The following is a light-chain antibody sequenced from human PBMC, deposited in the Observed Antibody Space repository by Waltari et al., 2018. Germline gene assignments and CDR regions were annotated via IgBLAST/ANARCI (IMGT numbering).Light chain of an antibody. CDR3: QNYFTYPLT. J-gene: IGKJ1*01. CDR1: QDIRSY. Sequence: AVRLTQSPSSFSASTGDRVTITCRASQDIRSYLAWYQQKPGKAPKLLIYAASTLQSGVPSRFSCSGSGTDFTLTISGLQSEDFATYYCQNYFTYPLTFGQGTKVEIK. V-gene: IGKV1-8*01. CDR2: AAS.